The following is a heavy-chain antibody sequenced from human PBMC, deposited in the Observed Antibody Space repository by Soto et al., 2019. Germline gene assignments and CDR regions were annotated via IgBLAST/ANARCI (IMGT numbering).Heavy chain of an antibody. Sequence: SETLSLTCTVSGCSISSYYWSWIRQPPGKGLEWIGYMYNTGSTIYNPSLKSRVTISVDTSKNQFSLKLNSVTAADTAVYYCARDLWGYCGADCYPLDVWGQGTTVTVS. CDR1: GCSISSYY. CDR2: MYNTGST. D-gene: IGHD2-21*02. V-gene: IGHV4-59*01. J-gene: IGHJ6*02. CDR3: ARDLWGYCGADCYPLDV.